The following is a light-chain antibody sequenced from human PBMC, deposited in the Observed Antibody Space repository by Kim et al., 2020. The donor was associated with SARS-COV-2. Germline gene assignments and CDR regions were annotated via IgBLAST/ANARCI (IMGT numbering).Light chain of an antibody. CDR2: VNSDGSH. J-gene: IGLJ3*02. Sequence: QLVLTQSPSASASLGVSVKLTCTLSSGYRNYAIAWHQQQPEKGPRYLMKVNSDGSHSKGDWIPDRFSGSSSGAERHLTISSLQSEDEADYYCQTWGAAIQGVFGGGTQLTVL. CDR3: QTWGAAIQGV. CDR1: SGYRNYA. V-gene: IGLV4-69*01.